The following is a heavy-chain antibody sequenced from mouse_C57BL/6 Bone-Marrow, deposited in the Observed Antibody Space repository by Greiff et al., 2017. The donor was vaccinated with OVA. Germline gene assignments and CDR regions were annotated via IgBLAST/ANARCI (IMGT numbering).Heavy chain of an antibody. CDR2: IDPENGDT. CDR3: TTGGGFDY. V-gene: IGHV14-4*01. Sequence: VQLQQSGAELVRPGASVKLSCTASGFNIKDDYMHWVKQRPEQGLEWIGWIDPENGDTEYASKFQGKATITADTSSNTAYLQLSSLTSEDTAVSYCTTGGGFDYRGQGTTLTVSS. CDR1: GFNIKDDY. J-gene: IGHJ2*01.